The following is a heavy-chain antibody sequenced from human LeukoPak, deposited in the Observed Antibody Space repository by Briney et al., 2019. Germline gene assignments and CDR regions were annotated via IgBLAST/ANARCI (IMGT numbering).Heavy chain of an antibody. CDR3: ARDHDSSGYYQSRFDY. Sequence: ASVKVSCKAAGYSFNNYGIAWVRQAPGQGLEWMGWISVQNGNTKSAQKFDGRVTVTTDTSTSTAYMELRSLGSDDTAVYYCARDHDSSGYYQSRFDYWGQGTLVIVSS. CDR2: ISVQNGNT. J-gene: IGHJ4*02. V-gene: IGHV1-18*01. CDR1: GYSFNNYG. D-gene: IGHD3-22*01.